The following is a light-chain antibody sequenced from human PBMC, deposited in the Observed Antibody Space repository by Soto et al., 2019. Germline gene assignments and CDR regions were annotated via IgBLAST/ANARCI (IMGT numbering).Light chain of an antibody. Sequence: EIVLTQSPGTLSLSPGERATLSCRASQSVSSSFLAWYQQKPGQAPGLLIYGVSNRATGTPDRFSGSGSGTDFTLTISRLEPEDFAVYYCQQYDSSLLAFGGGTKVEIK. CDR2: GVS. CDR3: QQYDSSLLA. J-gene: IGKJ4*01. V-gene: IGKV3-20*01. CDR1: QSVSSSF.